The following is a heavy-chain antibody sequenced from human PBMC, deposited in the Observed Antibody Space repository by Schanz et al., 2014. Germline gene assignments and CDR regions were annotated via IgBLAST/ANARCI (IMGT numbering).Heavy chain of an antibody. Sequence: QVQLQESGPGLVKPSQTLSLTCAVSGGSIGSGGYTWSWIRQPPGKGLEWIGYIYYSGSTYYNPSLKGRVTISVDPSKTQFSLMLGSVTAADTAVYYCARAAGPVDYWGQGTLVTVSS. V-gene: IGHV4-30-4*07. J-gene: IGHJ4*02. D-gene: IGHD6-13*01. CDR2: IYYSGST. CDR3: ARAAGPVDY. CDR1: GGSIGSGGYT.